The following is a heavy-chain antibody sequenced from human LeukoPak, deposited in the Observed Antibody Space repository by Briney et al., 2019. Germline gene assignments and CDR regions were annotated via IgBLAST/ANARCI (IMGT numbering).Heavy chain of an antibody. CDR1: GFTVSSNC. CDR2: IYSGGTT. J-gene: IGHJ5*02. V-gene: IGHV3-66*01. Sequence: PGGSLRLSCAASGFTVSSNCISWVRQAPGKGLEWVSPIYSGGTTYYADSVKARFSISRDDSKNTVYLQMNSLRAEDTAVYFCARVPYDGGAWGWFDPWGQGTQVTVSS. D-gene: IGHD2-21*01. CDR3: ARVPYDGGAWGWFDP.